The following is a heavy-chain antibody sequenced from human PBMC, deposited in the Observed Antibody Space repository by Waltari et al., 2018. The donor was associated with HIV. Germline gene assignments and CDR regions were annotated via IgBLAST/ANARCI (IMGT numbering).Heavy chain of an antibody. D-gene: IGHD3-22*01. CDR2: INPNSGGT. V-gene: IGHV1-2*02. Sequence: QVQLVQSGAEVKKPGASVKVSCKDSGYTFTGCYMHWVRQAPGQGLEWMGWINPNSGGTNYAQKFQGRVTMTRDTSISTAYMELSRLRSDDTAVYYCARAQYYYDSSGYYYGDYGMDVWGQGTTVTVSS. CDR1: GYTFTGCY. J-gene: IGHJ6*02. CDR3: ARAQYYYDSSGYYYGDYGMDV.